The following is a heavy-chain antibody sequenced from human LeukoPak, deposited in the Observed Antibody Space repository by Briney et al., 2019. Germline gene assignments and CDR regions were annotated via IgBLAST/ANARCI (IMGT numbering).Heavy chain of an antibody. D-gene: IGHD3-10*01. CDR2: INPNSGGT. V-gene: IGHV1-2*02. CDR1: GYTFTSYY. J-gene: IGHJ5*02. Sequence: GASVKVSCKASGYTFTSYYMHWVRQAPGQGLEWMGLINPNSGGTNYAQKFQGRVTMTRDTSISTAYMELSRLRSDDTAVYYCARGLRVGWFGESKVDWFDPWGQGTLVTVSS. CDR3: ARGLRVGWFGESKVDWFDP.